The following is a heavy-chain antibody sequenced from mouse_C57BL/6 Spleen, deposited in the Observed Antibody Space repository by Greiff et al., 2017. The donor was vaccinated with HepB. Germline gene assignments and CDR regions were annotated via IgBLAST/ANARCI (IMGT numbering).Heavy chain of an antibody. CDR1: GYTFTSYW. V-gene: IGHV1-69*01. CDR2: IDPSDSNT. J-gene: IGHJ1*03. CDR3: GRIYYGVYWYFDV. D-gene: IGHD2-13*01. Sequence: VQLQQPGAELVMPGASVKLSCKASGYTFTSYWMHWVKQRPGQGLEWIGEIDPSDSNTNYNQKFKGKSTLTVDESSSTAYMRLSSLTSEDAAVYYCGRIYYGVYWYFDVWGTGTTVTVSS.